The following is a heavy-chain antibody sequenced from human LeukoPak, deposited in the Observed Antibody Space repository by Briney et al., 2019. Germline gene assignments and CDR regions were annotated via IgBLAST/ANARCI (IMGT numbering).Heavy chain of an antibody. J-gene: IGHJ6*03. Sequence: SETLSLTCTVSGYSISSGYYWGWIRQPPGKGLEWIGSIYHSGSTYYNPSLKSRVTISVDTSKNQFSLKLGSVTAADTAVYYCARGAYSSSSAFYYYYYMDVWGKGTTVTVSS. D-gene: IGHD6-6*01. CDR2: IYHSGST. CDR1: GYSISSGYY. V-gene: IGHV4-38-2*02. CDR3: ARGAYSSSSAFYYYYYMDV.